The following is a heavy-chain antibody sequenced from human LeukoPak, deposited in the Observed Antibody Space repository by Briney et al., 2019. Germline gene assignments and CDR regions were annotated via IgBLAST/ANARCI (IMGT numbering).Heavy chain of an antibody. D-gene: IGHD5-24*01. CDR1: GGSISSSSYY. J-gene: IGHJ3*02. CDR2: MYYSGST. V-gene: IGHV4-39*07. Sequence: SETLSLTCTVSGGSISSSSYYWRWIRQPPGKGLEWIGSMYYSGSTYFNPSLKSRVTISVDTSKNQFSLTLSSVTAADTAVYSWARGIQRWLQLSDDGFDIWGQGTMVTVSS. CDR3: ARGIQRWLQLSDDGFDI.